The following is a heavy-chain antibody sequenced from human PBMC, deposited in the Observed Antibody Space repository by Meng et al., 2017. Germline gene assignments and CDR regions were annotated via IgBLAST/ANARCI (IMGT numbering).Heavy chain of an antibody. V-gene: IGHV3-30*01. CDR3: ARGQNWNYFGFFDY. CDR2: ISYDGSLK. CDR1: GFTFSSHV. D-gene: IGHD1-7*01. Sequence: VELVESGGGVVQPGRSLRLSCAGSGFTFSSHVFHWVRQDPGKGLEWLTMISYDGSLKYYADSVKGRFIISRDNFKNTLYLQMDSLRVEDTAVYYCARGQNWNYFGFFDYWGQGTLVTVSS. J-gene: IGHJ4*02.